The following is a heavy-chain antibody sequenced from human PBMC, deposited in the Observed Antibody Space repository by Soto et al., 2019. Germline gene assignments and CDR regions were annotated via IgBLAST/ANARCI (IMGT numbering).Heavy chain of an antibody. J-gene: IGHJ5*01. V-gene: IGHV3-21*06. CDR1: GFTFSRYG. D-gene: IGHD2-2*01. CDR2: ISSSTSYV. CDR3: ARDPSEGRVGNWFES. Sequence: VGSLRLSCAASGFTFSRYGMNRLCQARGKGLEWVASISSSTSYVYYADSVKGRFSTSRYNAKNILYLEMYALRTEDTAVYYCARDPSEGRVGNWFESWGQGTLVTVSS.